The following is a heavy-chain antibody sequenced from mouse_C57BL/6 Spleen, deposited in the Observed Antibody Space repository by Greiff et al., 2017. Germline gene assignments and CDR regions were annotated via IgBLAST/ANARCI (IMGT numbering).Heavy chain of an antibody. CDR2: IYPGDGDT. CDR3: ARWDWDYFDY. V-gene: IGHV1-82*01. Sequence: VQLQLSGPELVKPGASVKISCKASGYAFSSSWMNWVKQRPGKGLEWIGRIYPGDGDTNYNGKFKGKATLTADKSSSTAYMQLSSLTSEDSAVCFCARWDWDYFDYWGQGTPLTVSS. D-gene: IGHD4-1*01. CDR1: GYAFSSSW. J-gene: IGHJ2*01.